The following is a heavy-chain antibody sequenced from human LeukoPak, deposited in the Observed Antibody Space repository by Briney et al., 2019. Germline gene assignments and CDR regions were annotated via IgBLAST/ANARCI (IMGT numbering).Heavy chain of an antibody. J-gene: IGHJ4*02. D-gene: IGHD4-17*01. CDR1: GFTFSSYS. CDR3: TRWGPTVSFDY. Sequence: PGGSLRLSCAASGFTFSSYSMSWVRQAPKKGLEWVGFIRSKAYGGTTEYAASVKGRFTISRDDSKSIAYLQMNSLKTEDTAVYYCTRWGPTVSFDYWGQGTLVTVSS. CDR2: IRSKAYGGTT. V-gene: IGHV3-49*04.